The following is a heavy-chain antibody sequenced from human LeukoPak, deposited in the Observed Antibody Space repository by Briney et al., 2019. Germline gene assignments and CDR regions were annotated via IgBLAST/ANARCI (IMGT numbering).Heavy chain of an antibody. CDR2: INPNTGDT. Sequence: GASVKVSFKASGFTFNAYYIHWVRQAPGQGLEWMGWINPNTGDTNFAQKFQGRVAMTRDTSLSTAYMDLSRLTSDDTAVYYCARDWPGISLHFDLWGRGTLITVSS. CDR3: ARDWPGISLHFDL. J-gene: IGHJ2*01. CDR1: GFTFNAYY. D-gene: IGHD2-15*01. V-gene: IGHV1-2*02.